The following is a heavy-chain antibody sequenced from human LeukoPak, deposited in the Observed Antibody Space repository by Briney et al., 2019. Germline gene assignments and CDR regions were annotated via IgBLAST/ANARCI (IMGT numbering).Heavy chain of an antibody. J-gene: IGHJ5*02. CDR3: ARGECGDSAAPCDL. V-gene: IGHV1-46*01. D-gene: IGHD2-21*02. CDR2: INPSAGST. CDR1: GYTFTSCY. Sequence: ASVKVSCKTSGYTFTSCYIHWVRQAPGQGVEWMGMINPSAGSTRYAQNFQGRVTMTTDTSTSTVYMELSSLRAEDTDGYYCARGECGDSAAPCDLWGQGTLVRVSS.